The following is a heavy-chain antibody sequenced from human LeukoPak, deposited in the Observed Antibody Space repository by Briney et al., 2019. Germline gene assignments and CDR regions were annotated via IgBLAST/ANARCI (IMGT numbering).Heavy chain of an antibody. CDR1: VGSFSDYY. V-gene: IGHV4-34*01. CDR2: INHSGTA. CDR3: ARGEAAAAADWYFDL. Sequence: SETLSLTCAVYVGSFSDYYWTWIRQPPGRGLEWIGEINHSGTANYNPSLKSRVTISVDTSKNQFSLKLSSVTAADTAVYYCARGEAAAAADWYFDLWGRGTLVTVSS. J-gene: IGHJ2*01. D-gene: IGHD6-13*01.